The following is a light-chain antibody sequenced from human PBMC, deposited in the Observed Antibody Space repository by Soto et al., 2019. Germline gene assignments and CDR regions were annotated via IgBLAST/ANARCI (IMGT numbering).Light chain of an antibody. CDR2: LEGSGSY. V-gene: IGLV4-60*02. CDR1: SGHSSYI. J-gene: IGLJ3*02. CDR3: ETWDSNTRV. Sequence: QPVLTQSSSASASLGSSVMLTCTLSSGHSSYIIAWHQQQPGKAPRYLMKLEGSGSYNKGSGVPDRFSGSSSGADRYLTISNLQFEDEADYYCETWDSNTRVFGGGTKLTVL.